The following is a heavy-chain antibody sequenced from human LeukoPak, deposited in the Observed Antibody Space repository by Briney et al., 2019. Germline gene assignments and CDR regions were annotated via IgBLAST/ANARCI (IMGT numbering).Heavy chain of an antibody. CDR2: LYHSGST. Sequence: PSETLSLTCTVSGYSITSGFFWSWIRQPPGKGLGWIGSLYHSGSTHFSPSLKSRVTISLDTSKSQFSLNLASVTAADTAFYYCARERSVPAAGNWFDPWGQGTLVTVSS. D-gene: IGHD6-13*01. J-gene: IGHJ5*02. CDR3: ARERSVPAAGNWFDP. V-gene: IGHV4-38-2*02. CDR1: GYSITSGFF.